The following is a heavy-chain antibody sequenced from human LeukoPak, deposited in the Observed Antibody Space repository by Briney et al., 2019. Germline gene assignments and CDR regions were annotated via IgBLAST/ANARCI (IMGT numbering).Heavy chain of an antibody. D-gene: IGHD6-13*01. J-gene: IGHJ3*02. CDR2: IYSGGST. CDR1: GFTVSSNY. Sequence: GGSLRLSCAASGFTVSSNYMSWVRQAPGKGLEWVSVIYSGGSTYYADSVKGRFTISGDNSKNTLYLQMNSLRAEDTAVYYCARVREQLDAFDIWGQGTMVTVSS. V-gene: IGHV3-53*01. CDR3: ARVREQLDAFDI.